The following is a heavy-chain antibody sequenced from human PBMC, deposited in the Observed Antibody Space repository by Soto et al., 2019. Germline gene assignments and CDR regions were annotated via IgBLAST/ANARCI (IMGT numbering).Heavy chain of an antibody. V-gene: IGHV3-23*01. CDR2: ISGGGIST. J-gene: IGHJ5*02. CDR3: ARDAISMVRGTNNWFDP. CDR1: GFTFSNYA. Sequence: EVQLLESGGGLVQPGGSLTLSCAASGFTFSNYAMSWVRQAPGKGLEWVSAISGGGISTYYADSVRGRFTISRDNSRNTRYRRMNRLRAEDTAVYYCARDAISMVRGTNNWFDPWGQGTRVTVSS. D-gene: IGHD3-10*01.